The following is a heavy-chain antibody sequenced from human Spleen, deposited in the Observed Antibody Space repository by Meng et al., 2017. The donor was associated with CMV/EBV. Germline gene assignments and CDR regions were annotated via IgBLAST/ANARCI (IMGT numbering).Heavy chain of an antibody. D-gene: IGHD2-2*01. CDR2: INPSGGST. J-gene: IGHJ6*02. Sequence: ASVKVSCKASGYTFTSYYIHWVRQAPGQGLEWMGIINPSGGSTRYAQKFQGRVTMTTDTSTSTAYMELRSLTSDDTAVYYCAREWGDIVVVPAAMRRMDVWGQGTTVTVSS. CDR1: GYTFTSYY. V-gene: IGHV1-46*01. CDR3: AREWGDIVVVPAAMRRMDV.